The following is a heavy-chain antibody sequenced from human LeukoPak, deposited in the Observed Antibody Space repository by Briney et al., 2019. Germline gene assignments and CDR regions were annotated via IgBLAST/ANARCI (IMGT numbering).Heavy chain of an antibody. Sequence: ASVKVSCKASGYTFTSYYMHWVRQAPGQGLEWMGIINPSGGSTSYAQKFQGRVTMTRDMSISTAYMDLRRLKSDDTAVYYCARDMDRGQWLVRPYNWGQGTLVTVSS. D-gene: IGHD6-19*01. V-gene: IGHV1-46*01. CDR2: INPSGGST. CDR1: GYTFTSYY. CDR3: ARDMDRGQWLVRPYN. J-gene: IGHJ4*02.